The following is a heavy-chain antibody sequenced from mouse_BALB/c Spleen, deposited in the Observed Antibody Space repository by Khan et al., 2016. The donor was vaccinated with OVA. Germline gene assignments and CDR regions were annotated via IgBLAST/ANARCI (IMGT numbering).Heavy chain of an antibody. CDR2: IWAGGST. CDR1: GFSLTRHG. CDR3: ARNREPDYFDY. V-gene: IGHV2-9*02. Sequence: QVQLQQSGPGLVAPPQSLSITCTVSGFSLTRHGIHWVRQPPGKGLEWLGIIWAGGSTNYNSALMSRLSITKDSSKSQVFLKMNSLQTDDTAIYYCARNREPDYFDYWGQGTTLTVSS. J-gene: IGHJ2*01.